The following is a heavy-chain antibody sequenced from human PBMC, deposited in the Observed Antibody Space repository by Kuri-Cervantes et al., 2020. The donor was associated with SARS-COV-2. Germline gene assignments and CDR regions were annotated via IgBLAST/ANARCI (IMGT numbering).Heavy chain of an antibody. CDR1: GDSINDYF. J-gene: IGHJ3*02. Sequence: SETLSLTCIVSGDSINDYFWNWIRQTPGKGLEWIGYIYYSGSTNYNPSLKSRVTISVDTSKNQFSLKLSSVTAAATAVYYCARATMRVVVNGDAFDIWGQGTMVTVSS. V-gene: IGHV4-59*01. D-gene: IGHD3-22*01. CDR2: IYYSGST. CDR3: ARATMRVVVNGDAFDI.